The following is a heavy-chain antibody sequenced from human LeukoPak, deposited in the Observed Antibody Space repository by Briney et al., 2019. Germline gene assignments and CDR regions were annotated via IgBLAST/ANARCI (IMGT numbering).Heavy chain of an antibody. D-gene: IGHD2-2*02. J-gene: IGHJ5*01. Sequence: GRSLRLSCAASGFTFSSYGMHWVRQAPGQGLEWVAEISSDGSNKFYADSVKGRFTVSRDNSKNTLYLQMNSLRAEDTALYYCARDNDPDYTSSPGWFDSWGQGTLVTVSS. CDR1: GFTFSSYG. V-gene: IGHV3-30*06. CDR3: ARDNDPDYTSSPGWFDS. CDR2: ISSDGSNK.